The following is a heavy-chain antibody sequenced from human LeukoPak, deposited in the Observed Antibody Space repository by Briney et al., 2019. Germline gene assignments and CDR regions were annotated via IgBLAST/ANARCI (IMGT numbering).Heavy chain of an antibody. V-gene: IGHV3-7*01. Sequence: GQYWVANIKKDGSEESYLDSVKGRFTVSRDNAKSSLFLQMNSLRGEDTAGYYCARSNPNRNALDLWGQGTMVTISS. D-gene: IGHD1-14*01. CDR3: ARSNPNRNALDL. CDR2: IKKDGSEE. J-gene: IGHJ3*01.